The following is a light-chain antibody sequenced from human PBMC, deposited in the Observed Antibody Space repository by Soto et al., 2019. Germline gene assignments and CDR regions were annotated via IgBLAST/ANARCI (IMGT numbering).Light chain of an antibody. CDR2: AVS. CDR1: QSIKNH. Sequence: LQMTQASTPLSASVRKRVPNNCPGSQSIKNHFNLYQQKPGKAPNLLIYAVSSLRSGVPSRFSGSGSGTDFTLTISSLQPEDFATYYCQQSYSTARTFGQGTKLEIK. CDR3: QQSYSTART. V-gene: IGKV1-39*01. J-gene: IGKJ2*01.